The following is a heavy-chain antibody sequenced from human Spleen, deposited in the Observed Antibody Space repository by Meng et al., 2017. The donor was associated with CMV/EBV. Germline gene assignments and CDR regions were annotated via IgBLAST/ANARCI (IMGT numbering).Heavy chain of an antibody. J-gene: IGHJ6*02. D-gene: IGHD2-21*02. V-gene: IGHV4-4*07. CDR3: ATLRGPVRGYGMDV. CDR2: IYTSGST. CDR1: GGSISSYY. Sequence: SETLSLTCTVSGGSISSYYWSWIRQPAGKGLEWIGRIYTSGSTNYNPSLKSRVTMSVDTSKNQFSLKLSSVTAADTAIYYCATLRGPVRGYGMDVWGQGTTVTVSS.